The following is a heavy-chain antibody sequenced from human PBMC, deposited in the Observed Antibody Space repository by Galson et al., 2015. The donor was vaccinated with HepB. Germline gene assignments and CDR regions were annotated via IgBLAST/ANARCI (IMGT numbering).Heavy chain of an antibody. J-gene: IGHJ6*02. CDR2: ISYDGSNK. Sequence: LRLSCAASGFTFSSYAMHWVRQAPGKGLEWVAVISYDGSNKYYADSVKGRFTISRDNSKNTLYLQMNSLRAEDTAVYYCAKDRVVGAITYSYYGMDVWGQGTTVTVSS. CDR1: GFTFSSYA. CDR3: AKDRVVGAITYSYYGMDV. V-gene: IGHV3-30-3*01. D-gene: IGHD1-26*01.